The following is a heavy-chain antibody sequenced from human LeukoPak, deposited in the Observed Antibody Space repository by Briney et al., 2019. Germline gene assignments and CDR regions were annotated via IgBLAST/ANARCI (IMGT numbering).Heavy chain of an antibody. CDR1: GYTFTSYA. D-gene: IGHD6-13*01. CDR3: ARGVSSPRWSYYYYGMDV. V-gene: IGHV1-3*01. J-gene: IGHJ6*02. Sequence: SVKVSCKASGYTFTSYAMHWVRQASGQRLEWMGWINAGNGNTKYSQKFQGRVTITRDTSASTAYMELSSLRSEDTAVYYCARGVSSPRWSYYYYGMDVWGQGTTVTVSS. CDR2: INAGNGNT.